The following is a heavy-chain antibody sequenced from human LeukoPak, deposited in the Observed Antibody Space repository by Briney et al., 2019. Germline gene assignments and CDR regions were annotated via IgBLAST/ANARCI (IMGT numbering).Heavy chain of an antibody. D-gene: IGHD3-22*01. CDR1: GGSIGSGGYY. CDR3: ARGPTFFYDSGGYPTRYYYFDY. V-gene: IGHV4-31*03. J-gene: IGHJ4*02. CDR2: IYYSGST. Sequence: SQTLSLTCTVSGGSIGSGGYYWSWIRQHPGKGLECIGYIYYSGSTYYNPSLKSRVSISVDTSKNQFSLKLSSVTAADTAVYYCARGPTFFYDSGGYPTRYYYFDYWGQGTLVTVSS.